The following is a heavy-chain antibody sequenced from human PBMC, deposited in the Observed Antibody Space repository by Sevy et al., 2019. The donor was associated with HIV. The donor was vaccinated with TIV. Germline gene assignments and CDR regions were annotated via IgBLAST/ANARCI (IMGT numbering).Heavy chain of an antibody. D-gene: IGHD2-2*02. CDR1: GFTFDDYA. J-gene: IGHJ6*02. CDR3: AKDIGYCSSTSCYTYYYYGMDV. Sequence: GGSLRLSCAASGFTFDDYAMHWVRQAPGKGLEWVSGISWNSGSIGYADSVKGRFTISRDNAKNSLYLQMNSLRAEDTAXYYCAKDIGYCSSTSCYTYYYYGMDVWGQGTTVTVSS. CDR2: ISWNSGSI. V-gene: IGHV3-9*01.